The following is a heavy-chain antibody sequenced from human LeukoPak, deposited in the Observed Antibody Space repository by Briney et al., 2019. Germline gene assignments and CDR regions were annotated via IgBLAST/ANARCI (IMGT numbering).Heavy chain of an antibody. CDR1: GFTFSGYG. CDR3: VRGYYAGRGHHFEY. CDR2: IWSDGSNK. Sequence: GGSLRLSCATSGFTFSGYGMHWVRQAPGKGLEWVTVIWSDGSNKYYADSVKGRFTISGDNSKNTLYLQMNSLRAEDTAVYYCVRGYYAGRGHHFEYWGQGTLVTVSS. D-gene: IGHD3-22*01. J-gene: IGHJ4*02. V-gene: IGHV3-33*01.